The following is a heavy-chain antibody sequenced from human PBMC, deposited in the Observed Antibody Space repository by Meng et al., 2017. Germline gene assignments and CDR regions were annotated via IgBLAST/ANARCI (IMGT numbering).Heavy chain of an antibody. CDR2: INHSGST. V-gene: IGHV4-34*01. Sequence: LQKWGAGLLKPSETLSLPCAVYGGSFSGYYWSWIRQPPGKGLEWIGEINHSGSTYYNPSLKSRVTISVDTSKNQFSLKLSSVTAADTAVYYCASLRIAVAGINWFDPWGQGTLVTVSS. CDR3: ASLRIAVAGINWFDP. CDR1: GGSFSGYY. D-gene: IGHD6-19*01. J-gene: IGHJ5*02.